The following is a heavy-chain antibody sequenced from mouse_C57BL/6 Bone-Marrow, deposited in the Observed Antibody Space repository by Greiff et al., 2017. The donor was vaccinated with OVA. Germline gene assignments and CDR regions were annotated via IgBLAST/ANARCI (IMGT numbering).Heavy chain of an antibody. CDR3: ARRLRRPLAMDY. Sequence: EVHLVESGGGLVKPGESLKLSCESNEYEFPSHDMSWVRKTPEKRLELVAAINSDGGSTYYPDTMERRFIISRDNTKKTLYLQMSSLRSEDTALYYCARRLRRPLAMDYWGQGTSVTVSS. J-gene: IGHJ4*01. D-gene: IGHD2-4*01. V-gene: IGHV5-2*01. CDR1: EYEFPSHD. CDR2: INSDGGST.